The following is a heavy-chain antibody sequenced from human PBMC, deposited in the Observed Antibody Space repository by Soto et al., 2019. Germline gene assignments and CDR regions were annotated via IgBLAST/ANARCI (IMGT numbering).Heavy chain of an antibody. Sequence: GGTLRLSCAASGFTFSSYSMNRDRQAPGKGRGWLSSISSSSSYIYYADSVKGRFTISRDNAKNSLYLQMNSLRAEDTAVYYCARDWGIAGPYGMDVWGQGTTVTV. CDR2: ISSSSSYI. CDR3: ARDWGIAGPYGMDV. D-gene: IGHD6-13*01. CDR1: GFTFSSYS. V-gene: IGHV3-21*01. J-gene: IGHJ6*02.